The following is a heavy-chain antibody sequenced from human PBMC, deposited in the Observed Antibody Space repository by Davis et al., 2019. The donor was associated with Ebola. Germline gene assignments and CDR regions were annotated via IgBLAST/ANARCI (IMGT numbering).Heavy chain of an antibody. Sequence: ASVKVSCKASGYTFTSYGISCVLHPPPHGLEWIGSINPNSGGTNYAQKFQGWVTMTRDTSISTAYMELSRLRSDDTAVYYCARDRYYDFWDYYYGMDVWGQGTTVTVSS. D-gene: IGHD3-3*01. CDR1: GYTFTSYG. J-gene: IGHJ6*02. CDR3: ARDRYYDFWDYYYGMDV. V-gene: IGHV1-2*04. CDR2: INPNSGGT.